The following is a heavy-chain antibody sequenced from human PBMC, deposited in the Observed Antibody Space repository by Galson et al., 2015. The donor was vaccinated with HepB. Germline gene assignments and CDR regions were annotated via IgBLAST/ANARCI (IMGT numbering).Heavy chain of an antibody. V-gene: IGHV3-74*01. J-gene: IGHJ6*02. D-gene: IGHD3/OR15-3a*01. CDR2: ISRGGNTR. Sequence: SLRLSCATSGFSFSSFWMNWVRQVPGKGLLWVSCISRGGNTRNYAASVEGRFTISRDNANNALYLEMNSLRAEDTAVYYCARGASYYDWTGYPDEKYCGMDVWGQGTTVIVSS. CDR3: ARGASYYDWTGYPDEKYCGMDV. CDR1: GFSFSSFW.